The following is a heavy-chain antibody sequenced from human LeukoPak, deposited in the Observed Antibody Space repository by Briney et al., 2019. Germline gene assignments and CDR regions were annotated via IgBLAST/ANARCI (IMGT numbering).Heavy chain of an antibody. CDR3: AKDKAGYSSGWYGN. Sequence: PGGSLRLSCAASGSTFSSYAMSWVRQAPGKGLEWVSAISGSGGSTYYADSVKGRFTISRDNSKNTLYLQMNSLRAEDTAVYYCAKDKAGYSSGWYGNWGQGTLVTVSS. V-gene: IGHV3-23*01. CDR1: GSTFSSYA. D-gene: IGHD6-19*01. J-gene: IGHJ4*02. CDR2: ISGSGGST.